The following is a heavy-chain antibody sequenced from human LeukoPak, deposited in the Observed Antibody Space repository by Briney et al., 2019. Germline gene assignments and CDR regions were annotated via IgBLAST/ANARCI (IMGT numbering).Heavy chain of an antibody. CDR2: INSDGSST. V-gene: IGHV3-74*01. D-gene: IGHD2-2*01. CDR3: ARVLSFCSSMRLDVCAFDI. J-gene: IGHJ3*02. Sequence: GGSLRLSCAASGFTFSSYWMHWVRQAPGKGLVWVSRINSDGSSTSYADSVKGRFTISRDNAKNTLYLQMNSLRAEDTAVYYCARVLSFCSSMRLDVCAFDIWGQGTMVTVSS. CDR1: GFTFSSYW.